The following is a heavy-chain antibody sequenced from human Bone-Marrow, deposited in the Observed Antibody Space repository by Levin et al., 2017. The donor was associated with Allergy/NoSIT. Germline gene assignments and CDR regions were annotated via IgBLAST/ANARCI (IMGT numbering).Heavy chain of an antibody. CDR3: ARRSMVRGVGYAFDI. V-gene: IGHV5-10-1*01. CDR2: IDPSDSYT. Sequence: GESLKISCKGSGYSFTSYWISWVRQMPGKGLEWMGRIDPSDSYTNYSPSFQGHVTISADKSISTAYLQWSSLKASDTAMYYCARRSMVRGVGYAFDIWGQGTMVTVSS. J-gene: IGHJ3*02. CDR1: GYSFTSYW. D-gene: IGHD3-10*01.